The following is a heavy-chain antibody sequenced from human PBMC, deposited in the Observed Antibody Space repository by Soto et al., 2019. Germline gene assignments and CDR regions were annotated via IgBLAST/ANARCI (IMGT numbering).Heavy chain of an antibody. Sequence: QVQLVQSGPEVKKPGSSVKVSCKASGGSFSSNPISWVRQAPGQGLEWMAGIIPIFATVHYAQKFQGRVTITADESTSTAYMELTSLRSEGTAVYFCARGGRGYSSAPRYYFDYWGQGTLVTVS. V-gene: IGHV1-69*01. CDR2: IIPIFATV. J-gene: IGHJ4*02. CDR3: ARGGRGYSSAPRYYFDY. CDR1: GGSFSSNP. D-gene: IGHD5-18*01.